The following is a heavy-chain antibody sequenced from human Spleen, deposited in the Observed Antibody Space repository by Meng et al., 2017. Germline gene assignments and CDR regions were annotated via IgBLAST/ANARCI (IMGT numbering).Heavy chain of an antibody. CDR3: TRGLWELLGDY. V-gene: IGHV1-3*01. D-gene: IGHD1-26*01. CDR2: INAGNGGT. CDR1: GYTFANYP. J-gene: IGHJ4*02. Sequence: QVQLVQSGAEVKKPGAAVKASCKASGYTFANYPVHWVRQAPGQRLEWMGWINAGNGGTSYSKNFQDRLTITRDASATTVYMDLDSLRSADTAVYYCTRGLWELLGDYWGQGTLVTVSS.